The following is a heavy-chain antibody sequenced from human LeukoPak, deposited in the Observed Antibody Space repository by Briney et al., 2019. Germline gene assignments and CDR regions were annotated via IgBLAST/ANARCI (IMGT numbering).Heavy chain of an antibody. CDR2: IYYSGST. V-gene: IGHV4-59*08. D-gene: IGHD5-18*01. CDR3: ARSREYSYGQYYFDY. Sequence: SETLSLTRTVSGGSISSYYWSWIRQPPGKGLEWIGYIYYSGSTNYNPSLKSRVTISVDTSKNQFSLKLSSVTAADTAVYYCARSREYSYGQYYFDYWGQGTLVTVSS. J-gene: IGHJ4*02. CDR1: GGSISSYY.